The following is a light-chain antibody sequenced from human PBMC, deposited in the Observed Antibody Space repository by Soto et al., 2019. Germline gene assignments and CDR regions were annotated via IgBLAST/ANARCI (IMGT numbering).Light chain of an antibody. CDR3: SSYAGSSNV. V-gene: IGLV2-8*01. J-gene: IGLJ1*01. CDR1: SIDFGGYNY. CDR2: EVN. Sequence: QSLLTQPPSASGSPGQSVAISCTGTSIDFGGYNYVSWYQQHPGKAPKLMIYEVNKRPSGVPDRFSGSKSGNTASLTVSGLQAEDEADYYCSSYAGSSNVFGTGTKVTVL.